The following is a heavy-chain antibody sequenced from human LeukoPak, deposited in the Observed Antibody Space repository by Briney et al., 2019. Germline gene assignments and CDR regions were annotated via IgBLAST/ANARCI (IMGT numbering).Heavy chain of an antibody. CDR3: AKIPYSGYDFSFDY. CDR2: ISSSSSYI. J-gene: IGHJ4*02. D-gene: IGHD5-12*01. CDR1: GFTFSSYS. Sequence: TGGSLRLSCAASGFTFSSYSMNWVRQAPGKGLEWVSSISSSSSYIYYADSVKGRFTISRDNAKNSLYLQMNSPRAEDTAVYYCAKIPYSGYDFSFDYWGQGTLVTVSS. V-gene: IGHV3-21*04.